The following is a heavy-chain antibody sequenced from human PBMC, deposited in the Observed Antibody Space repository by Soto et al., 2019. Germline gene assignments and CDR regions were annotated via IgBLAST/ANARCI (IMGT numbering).Heavy chain of an antibody. CDR1: GFSLTKPRMG. J-gene: IGHJ6*02. D-gene: IGHD1-1*01. V-gene: IGHV2-26*01. Sequence: QVTLKESGPVLVKPTETLTLTCTVSGFSLTKPRMGVSWIRQPPGKALEWLAHIFSNDEKSYTTSLKTRLTISKDTSKSQVVLTMTNLDPVDTATYYCARMAATGLYYGMDVWGLGTTVTVSS. CDR3: ARMAATGLYYGMDV. CDR2: IFSNDEK.